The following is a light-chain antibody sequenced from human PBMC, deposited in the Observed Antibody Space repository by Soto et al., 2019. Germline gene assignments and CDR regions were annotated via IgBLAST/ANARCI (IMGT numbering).Light chain of an antibody. V-gene: IGKV3-15*01. CDR1: QSVGSS. CDR3: QQYNNWPPWT. J-gene: IGKJ1*01. CDR2: GAS. Sequence: MVMAQSPVTLSVSPGEGATLSCRASQSVGSSLAWYQQKPGQSPRLLIYGASTRATGTPARFSGSGSGTEFTLTISSLQSEDFAVYYCQQYNNWPPWTFGQGTKV.